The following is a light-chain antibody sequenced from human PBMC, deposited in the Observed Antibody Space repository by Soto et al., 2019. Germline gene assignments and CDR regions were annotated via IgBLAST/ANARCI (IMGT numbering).Light chain of an antibody. J-gene: IGKJ1*01. CDR3: QQYVYSPRT. Sequence: EVVLTQSPGTLSLSPGERATLSCRASQSLTNIYLAWYQQKPGQAPRLLIYDISTRATGIPDRFSGSGSGTDFTLTISRLEPEDFAVYYCQQYVYSPRTFGQGTKVDIK. CDR2: DIS. CDR1: QSLTNIY. V-gene: IGKV3-20*01.